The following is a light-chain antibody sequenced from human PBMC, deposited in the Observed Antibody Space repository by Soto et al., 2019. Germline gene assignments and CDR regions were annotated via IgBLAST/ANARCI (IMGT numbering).Light chain of an antibody. CDR1: SSDVGGFNY. CDR3: SSYTSSSTLVV. Sequence: QSVLTQPASVSGSPGQSITISCTGTSSDVGGFNYVSWYQQHPGKAPKLMIYDVSNRPSGVSNRFSGSKSGNTASLTISGLQAKEEADYYCSSYTSSSTLVVFGGGTKLTVL. CDR2: DVS. V-gene: IGLV2-14*01. J-gene: IGLJ2*01.